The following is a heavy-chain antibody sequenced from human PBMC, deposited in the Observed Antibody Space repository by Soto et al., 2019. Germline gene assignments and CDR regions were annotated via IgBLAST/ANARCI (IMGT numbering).Heavy chain of an antibody. CDR3: AKEDPELVPAAYAGAFDI. CDR1: GFTFSSYA. CDR2: ISGSGGST. Sequence: GGSLRLSCAASGFTFSSYAMSWVRQAPGKGLEWVSAISGSGGSTYYADSVKGGFTISRDNSKNTLYLQMNSRRAEDTAVYYCAKEDPELVPAAYAGAFDIWGQGTMVTVSS. V-gene: IGHV3-23*01. J-gene: IGHJ3*02. D-gene: IGHD2-2*01.